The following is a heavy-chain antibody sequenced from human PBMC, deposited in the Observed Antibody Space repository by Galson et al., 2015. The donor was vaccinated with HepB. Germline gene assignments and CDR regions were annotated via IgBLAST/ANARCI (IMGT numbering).Heavy chain of an antibody. D-gene: IGHD2/OR15-2a*01. V-gene: IGHV3-23*01. CDR3: ARGPFLLPTEYFDY. CDR1: GFTFSMYA. Sequence: SLRLSCATSGFTFSMYAMSWVRLTPGKGLEWVSHISGSGTTTYYADSVKGRFTTSRDNAKNTVYLQMTNLRVEDTAIYFCARGPFLLPTEYFDYWGQGTQVIVSS. CDR2: ISGSGTTT. J-gene: IGHJ4*02.